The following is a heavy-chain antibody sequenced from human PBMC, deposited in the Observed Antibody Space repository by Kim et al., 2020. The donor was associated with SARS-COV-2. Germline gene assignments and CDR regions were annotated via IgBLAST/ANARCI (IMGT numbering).Heavy chain of an antibody. CDR1: GFTFSSYG. D-gene: IGHD6-19*01. Sequence: GGSLRLSCAASGFTFSSYGMHWVRQAPGKGLEWVAVISYDGSNKYYADSVKGRFTISRDNSKNTLYLQMNSLRAEDTAVYYCAKEAVHGSSGWYEFDYWG. CDR2: ISYDGSNK. J-gene: IGHJ4*01. CDR3: AKEAVHGSSGWYEFDY. V-gene: IGHV3-30*18.